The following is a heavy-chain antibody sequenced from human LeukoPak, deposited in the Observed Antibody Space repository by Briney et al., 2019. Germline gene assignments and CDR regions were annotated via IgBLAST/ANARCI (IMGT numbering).Heavy chain of an antibody. CDR2: ISGDGGST. J-gene: IGHJ1*01. V-gene: IGHV3-43*02. CDR1: GFTFSSYA. CDR3: AKELEYFQH. Sequence: PGGSLRLSCAASGFTFSSYAMSWVRQAPGKGLEWVSLISGDGGSTYYAVSVKGRFTISRDNGKNSLYLQMNSLRPEDTALYYCAKELEYFQHWGQGTLVTVSS.